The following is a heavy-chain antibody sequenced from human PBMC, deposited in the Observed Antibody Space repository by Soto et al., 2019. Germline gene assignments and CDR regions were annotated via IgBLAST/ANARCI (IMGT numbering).Heavy chain of an antibody. V-gene: IGHV3-21*01. CDR3: AREEEQWLAPGWFDP. J-gene: IGHJ5*02. CDR2: ISSSSSSYI. Sequence: GGSLRLSCAASGFTFSSYSMNWVRQAPGKGLEWVSSISSSSSSYIYYADSVKGRFTISRDNAKNSLYLQMNSLRAEDTAVYYCAREEEQWLAPGWFDPWGQGTLVTVSS. CDR1: GFTFSSYS. D-gene: IGHD6-19*01.